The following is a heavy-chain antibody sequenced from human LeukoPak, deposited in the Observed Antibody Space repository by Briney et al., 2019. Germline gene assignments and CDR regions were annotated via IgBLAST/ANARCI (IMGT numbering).Heavy chain of an antibody. D-gene: IGHD3-22*01. CDR2: INHSGST. CDR1: GGSFSGYY. CDR3: ARGLRGTMIVVVNRRFDP. Sequence: SETLSLTCAVYGGSFSGYYWSWIRQPPGKGLEWIGEINHSGSTNYNPSLKSRVTISVDTSKNQFSLKLSSVTAADTAVYYCARGLRGTMIVVVNRRFDPWGQGTLVTVSS. J-gene: IGHJ5*02. V-gene: IGHV4-34*01.